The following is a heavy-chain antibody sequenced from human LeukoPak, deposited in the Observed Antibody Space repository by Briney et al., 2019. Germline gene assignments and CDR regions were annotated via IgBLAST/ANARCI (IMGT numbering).Heavy chain of an antibody. V-gene: IGHV3-48*01. CDR3: AGGGSYKRYVNYYMDV. CDR2: ISSSSSTI. Sequence: PGGSLRLSCAASGFTFSSYSMNWVRQAPGKGLEWVSYISSSSSTIYYADSVKGRFTISRDNAKNSLYLQMNSLRAEDTAVYYCAGGGSYKRYVNYYMDVWGKGTTVTVSS. J-gene: IGHJ6*03. D-gene: IGHD1-26*01. CDR1: GFTFSSYS.